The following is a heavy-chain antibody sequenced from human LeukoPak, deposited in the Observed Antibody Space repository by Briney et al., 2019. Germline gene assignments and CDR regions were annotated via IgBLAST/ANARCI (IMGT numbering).Heavy chain of an antibody. D-gene: IGHD1-26*01. Sequence: SETLSLTCAVYGGSFSGYYWSWIRQPPGKGLEWIGEINHSGSTNYNPSLKSRVTISVDTFKNQFSLKLSSVTAADTAVYYCAEGSPRVGWFDPWGQGTLVTVSS. J-gene: IGHJ5*02. V-gene: IGHV4-34*01. CDR2: INHSGST. CDR1: GGSFSGYY. CDR3: AEGSPRVGWFDP.